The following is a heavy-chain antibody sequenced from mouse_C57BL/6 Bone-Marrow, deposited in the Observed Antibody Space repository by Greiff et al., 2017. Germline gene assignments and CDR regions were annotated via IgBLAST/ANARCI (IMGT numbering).Heavy chain of an antibody. Sequence: QVQLQQSGAELVRPGTSVKVSCKASGYAFTNYLIEWVKQRPGQGLEWIGVINPGSGGTNYNEKFKGKATLTADKSSSTAYMQLSSLTSEDSAVYFCALYDGDAMDYWGQGTSVNVSS. CDR1: GYAFTNYL. CDR2: INPGSGGT. V-gene: IGHV1-54*01. J-gene: IGHJ4*01. D-gene: IGHD2-12*01. CDR3: ALYDGDAMDY.